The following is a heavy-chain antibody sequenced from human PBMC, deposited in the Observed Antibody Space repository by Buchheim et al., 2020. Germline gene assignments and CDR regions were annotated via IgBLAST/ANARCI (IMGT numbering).Heavy chain of an antibody. CDR2: IYYSGST. V-gene: IGHV4-59*01. J-gene: IGHJ4*02. D-gene: IGHD3-10*01. CDR3: ARRVLWFDY. Sequence: QVQLQESGPGLVKPSETLSLTCTVSGGSISSYYWSWIRQPPGKGLEWIGYIYYSGSTNYNPSLKSRVTISVDTSKNQFSLKLSSVTAAETAVYYCARRVLWFDYWGQGTL. CDR1: GGSISSYY.